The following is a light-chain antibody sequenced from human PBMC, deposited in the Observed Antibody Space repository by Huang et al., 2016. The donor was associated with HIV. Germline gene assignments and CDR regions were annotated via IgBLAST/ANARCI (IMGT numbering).Light chain of an antibody. CDR1: QNISDW. CDR2: RSS. CDR3: QHYSTHLYT. Sequence: DIQMTQSPPTLSTSVGDRVIITFRASQNISDWLAWYQLRPGQAPKLLIYRSSTLDTGVPSRFSGNGSGTDFTLSISSLQPDDFATYFCQHYSTHLYTFGQGTKLEMK. J-gene: IGKJ2*01. V-gene: IGKV1-5*03.